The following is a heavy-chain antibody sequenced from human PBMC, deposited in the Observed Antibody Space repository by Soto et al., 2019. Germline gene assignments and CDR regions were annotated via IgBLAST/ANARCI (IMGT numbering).Heavy chain of an antibody. J-gene: IGHJ1*01. CDR1: GFTFRSYV. D-gene: IGHD3-16*01. Sequence: QVHLVESGGGVVQPGTSLRVSCVGPGFTFRSYVIHWVRQAPGKGLEWVALTSYDGSDKYYGDSVRGRFTISRDNSRNTVDLQMDSLRLEDTALYYCARWGTTGGLDVWGQGTLVSVSS. V-gene: IGHV3-30*19. CDR2: TSYDGSDK. CDR3: ARWGTTGGLDV.